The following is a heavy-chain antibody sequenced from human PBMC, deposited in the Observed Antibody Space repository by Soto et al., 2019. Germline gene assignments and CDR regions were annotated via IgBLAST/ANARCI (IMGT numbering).Heavy chain of an antibody. CDR1: GGSISSGDYY. V-gene: IGHV4-30-4*01. J-gene: IGHJ4*02. CDR3: ARGPGYYDILTGYYGGYYFDY. CDR2: IYYSGST. D-gene: IGHD3-9*01. Sequence: PSETLSLTCTVAGGSISSGDYYWSWIRQPPGKGLEWIGYIYYSGSTYYNPSLKSRVTISVDTSKNQFSLKLSSVTAADTAVYYCARGPGYYDILTGYYGGYYFDYWGQGTLVTVSS.